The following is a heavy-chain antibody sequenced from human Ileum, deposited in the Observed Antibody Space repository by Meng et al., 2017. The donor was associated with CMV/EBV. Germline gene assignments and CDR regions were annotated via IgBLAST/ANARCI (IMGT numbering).Heavy chain of an antibody. Sequence: VQLVECGGGLVQPGGSLRLSCAASGFSFSDNYMDWVRQAPGKGLEWVGRIRSRAVSYTTEYAASVKGRFTISRDDSKNSLYLQMDSLKTEDTAIYYCVKGHVALDYWGQGTLVTVSS. J-gene: IGHJ4*02. CDR1: GFSFSDNY. CDR3: VKGHVALDY. CDR2: IRSRAVSYTT. D-gene: IGHD3-10*02. V-gene: IGHV3-72*01.